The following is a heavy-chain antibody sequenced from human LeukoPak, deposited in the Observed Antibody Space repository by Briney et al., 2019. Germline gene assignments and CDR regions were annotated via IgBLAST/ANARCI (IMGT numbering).Heavy chain of an antibody. V-gene: IGHV3-20*04. CDR2: INWSGGST. Sequence: GGSLRLSCAASGFTFDDYGMSWVRQAPGKGLEWVSGINWSGGSTGYADSVKGRFTISRDNAKNSLYLQMNSLRAKDTALYYCARASHYSDSSDYPDYWGQGTLVTVSS. J-gene: IGHJ4*02. D-gene: IGHD3-22*01. CDR1: GFTFDDYG. CDR3: ARASHYSDSSDYPDY.